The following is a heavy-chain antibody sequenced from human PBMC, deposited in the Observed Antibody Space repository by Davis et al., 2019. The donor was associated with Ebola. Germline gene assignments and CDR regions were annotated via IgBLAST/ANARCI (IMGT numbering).Heavy chain of an antibody. CDR1: GFTFNTYW. CDR3: AGGKQTFDY. D-gene: IGHD3-16*01. Sequence: PGGSLRLSCAASGFTFNTYWMSWVRQAPGKGLEWVANINQDETETYYVDSVKGRFIISRDNAKNSLYLQMISLRAEDTAVYYCAGGKQTFDYWGQGALVTVSS. J-gene: IGHJ4*02. CDR2: INQDETET. V-gene: IGHV3-7*03.